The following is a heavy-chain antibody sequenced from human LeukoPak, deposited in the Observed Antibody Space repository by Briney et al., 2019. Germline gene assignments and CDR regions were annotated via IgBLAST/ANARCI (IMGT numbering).Heavy chain of an antibody. D-gene: IGHD5-24*01. CDR1: GFTFSSYG. CDR2: ISYDGSNK. V-gene: IGHV3-30*03. Sequence: GGSLRLSCAASGFTFSSYGMHWVRQAPGKGLEWVAVISYDGSNKYYADSVKGRFTISRDNSKNTLYLQMDSLRADDTSVYYCAREDGFGVFDIWGQGTMVTVSS. CDR3: AREDGFGVFDI. J-gene: IGHJ3*02.